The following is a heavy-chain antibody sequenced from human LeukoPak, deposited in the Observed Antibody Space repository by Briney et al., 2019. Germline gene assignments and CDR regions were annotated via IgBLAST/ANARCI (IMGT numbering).Heavy chain of an antibody. V-gene: IGHV3-23*01. J-gene: IGHJ4*02. CDR3: AKAGIQLWSGFFDS. CDR1: GFTFSSQS. CDR2: ISDTGGMT. D-gene: IGHD5-18*01. Sequence: GGSLRLSCAASGFTFSSQSMSWVRQAPGKGLEWVSAISDTGGMTYYADSVRRRFSTSRDNSKNTLYLQMNSLRAEDTAVYYCAKAGIQLWSGFFDSWGQGTLVTVSS.